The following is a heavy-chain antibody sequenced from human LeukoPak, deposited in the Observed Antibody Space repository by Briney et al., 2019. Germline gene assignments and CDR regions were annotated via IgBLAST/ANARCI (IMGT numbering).Heavy chain of an antibody. CDR1: GGSISSGGYY. J-gene: IGHJ6*02. D-gene: IGHD6-19*01. V-gene: IGHV4-30-2*01. CDR3: ARGRGRGSGWYPQYYYYYGMDV. Sequence: PSQTLSLTCTVSGGSISSGGYYWSWIRQPPGKGLEWIGYIYHSGSTYYNPSLKSRVTISVDRSKNQFSLKLSSVTAADTAVYYCARGRGRGSGWYPQYYYYYGMDVWGQGTTVTVSS. CDR2: IYHSGST.